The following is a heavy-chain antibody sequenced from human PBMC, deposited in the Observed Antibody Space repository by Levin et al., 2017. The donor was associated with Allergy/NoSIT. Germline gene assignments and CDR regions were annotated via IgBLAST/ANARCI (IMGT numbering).Heavy chain of an antibody. V-gene: IGHV3-23*01. CDR3: ARHTRGDLWYFDL. Sequence: GGSLRLSCAASGFTFRDYAMTWVRQAPGKGLEWVSAITRSGGHTFYADSVKGRLTLSRVDSKKTLFLQMDSLRAEDTAVYYCARHTRGDLWYFDLWGRGTLVTVSS. CDR2: ITRSGGHT. D-gene: IGHD2-21*01. J-gene: IGHJ2*01. CDR1: GFTFRDYA.